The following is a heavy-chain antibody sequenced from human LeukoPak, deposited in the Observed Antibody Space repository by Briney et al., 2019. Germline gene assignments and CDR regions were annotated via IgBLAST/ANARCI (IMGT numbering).Heavy chain of an antibody. J-gene: IGHJ4*02. V-gene: IGHV1-2*02. D-gene: IGHD1-7*01. CDR2: INPSSGGT. CDR3: ARDTGTTKSCDY. CDR1: GYSFTGYY. Sequence: ASVKVSCTASGYSFTGYYIHWVRQAPGQGLEWMGWINPSSGGTNYVQKFQGRVTMTRDTSISTAYMELSRLRSDDTAVYYCARDTGTTKSCDYWGQGTLVTLSS.